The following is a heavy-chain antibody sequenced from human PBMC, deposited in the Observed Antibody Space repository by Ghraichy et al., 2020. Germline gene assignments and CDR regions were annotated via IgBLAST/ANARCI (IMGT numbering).Heavy chain of an antibody. V-gene: IGHV3-7*01. J-gene: IGHJ3*01. Sequence: GGSLRLSCAASGFMFSSYWVTWVRQAPGKGLEWVANVKPDGGEKNYVGSVKGRFTIARDNAKKSLYLQMNSLRAEDTAGYYCATCRGTTWNDALDVWGQGTMVTVSS. CDR3: ATCRGTTWNDALDV. CDR2: VKPDGGEK. CDR1: GFMFSSYW. D-gene: IGHD1-1*01.